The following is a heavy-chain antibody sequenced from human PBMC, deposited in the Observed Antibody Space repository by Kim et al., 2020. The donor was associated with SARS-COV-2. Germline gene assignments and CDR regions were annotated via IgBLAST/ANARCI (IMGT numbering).Heavy chain of an antibody. CDR1: GYTFTSYY. J-gene: IGHJ4*02. CDR3: ARDLVDGLAAAGTDY. CDR2: INPSGGST. V-gene: IGHV1-46*01. Sequence: ASVKVSCKASGYTFTSYYMHWVRQAPGQGLEWMGIINPSGGSTSYAQKFQGRVTMTRDTSTSTVYMELSSLRSEDTAVYYCARDLVDGLAAAGTDYWGQGTLVTVSS. D-gene: IGHD6-13*01.